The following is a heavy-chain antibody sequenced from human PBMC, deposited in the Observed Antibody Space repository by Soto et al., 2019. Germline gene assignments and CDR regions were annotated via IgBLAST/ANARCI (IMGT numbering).Heavy chain of an antibody. Sequence: EVQLLESGGGLVQPGGSLRLSCAASGFTFSSYAMIWVRQAPGKGLAWVSAISSSDGSTYYADSVKGRFIISRDSSKNTLYLQMNSLRAEDTAVYYCAKSNYGGYYYYMDVWGKGTTV. V-gene: IGHV3-23*01. CDR1: GFTFSSYA. J-gene: IGHJ6*03. CDR3: AKSNYGGYYYYMDV. CDR2: ISSSDGST. D-gene: IGHD4-17*01.